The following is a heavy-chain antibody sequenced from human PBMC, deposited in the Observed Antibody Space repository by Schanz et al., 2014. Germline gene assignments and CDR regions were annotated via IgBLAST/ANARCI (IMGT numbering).Heavy chain of an antibody. D-gene: IGHD5-18*01. CDR1: GGSISSSNW. J-gene: IGHJ5*02. CDR2: IYHSGST. CDR3: ARRSVSPSGNSYGYVVAWFDP. Sequence: QVQLQESGPGLVKPSGTLSLTCAVSGGSISSSNWWSWVRQPPGKGLEWIGEIYHSGSTNYKPSLRSRVTIPADNAKNQFSLKLRSVTAADTAVYYCARRSVSPSGNSYGYVVAWFDPWGQGTLVTVSS. V-gene: IGHV4-4*02.